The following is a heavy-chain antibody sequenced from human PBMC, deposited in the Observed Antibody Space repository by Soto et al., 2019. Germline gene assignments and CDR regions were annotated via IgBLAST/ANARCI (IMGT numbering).Heavy chain of an antibody. J-gene: IGHJ6*03. V-gene: IGHV1-24*01. Sequence: AASVKVSCKVSGYTLTELSMHWVRQAPGKGLEWMGGFDPEDGETIYAQKFQGRVTMTEDTSTDTAYMELSSLRSEDTAVYYCATLQGVATMGGPYYYYYYYMDVWGKATTVTVSS. CDR1: GYTLTELS. CDR2: FDPEDGET. D-gene: IGHD5-12*01. CDR3: ATLQGVATMGGPYYYYYYYMDV.